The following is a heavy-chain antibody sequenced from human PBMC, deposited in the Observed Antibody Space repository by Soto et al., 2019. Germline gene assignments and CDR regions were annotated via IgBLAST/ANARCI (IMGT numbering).Heavy chain of an antibody. CDR2: IYWDDDK. V-gene: IGHV2-5*02. CDR3: ARDSSGWYGFDY. Sequence: QITLKGSGPTLVKPTQTLTLTCTFSGFSLSTSGVGVGWIRQPPGKALEWLALIYWDDDKRYSPSLKSRLTITKDTSKNQVVLTMTNLDPVDTATYYCARDSSGWYGFDYWGQGTLVTVSS. D-gene: IGHD6-19*01. J-gene: IGHJ4*02. CDR1: GFSLSTSGVG.